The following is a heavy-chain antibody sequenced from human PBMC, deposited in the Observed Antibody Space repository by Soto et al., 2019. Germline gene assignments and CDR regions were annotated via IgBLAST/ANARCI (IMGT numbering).Heavy chain of an antibody. V-gene: IGHV3-64D*06. CDR2: ISSNGGPT. Sequence: GGSLRLSCSASGFIFSSYAMHWVRQVPGKGLQYVSSISSNGGPTYYTDSVRGRFTISRDNSKNTLYLQMNSLRAEDTTIYYCVKDRWIDSWGKGTLVTVSS. CDR1: GFIFSSYA. CDR3: VKDRWIDS. J-gene: IGHJ4*02. D-gene: IGHD2-15*01.